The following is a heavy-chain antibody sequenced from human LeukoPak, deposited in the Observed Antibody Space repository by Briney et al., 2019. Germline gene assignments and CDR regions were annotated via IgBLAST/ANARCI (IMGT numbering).Heavy chain of an antibody. CDR1: GFTFSSYW. V-gene: IGHV3-53*01. D-gene: IGHD3-10*01. CDR3: ARVAGGYYYFDY. Sequence: GGSLRLSCAASGFTFSSYWMSWVRQAPGKGLEWVSVIYSGGSTYYADSVKGRFTISRDNSKNTLYLQMNSLRAEDTALYYCARVAGGYYYFDYWGQGTLVTVSS. J-gene: IGHJ4*02. CDR2: IYSGGST.